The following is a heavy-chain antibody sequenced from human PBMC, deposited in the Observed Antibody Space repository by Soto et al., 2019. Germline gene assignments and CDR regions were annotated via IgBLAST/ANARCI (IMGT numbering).Heavy chain of an antibody. D-gene: IGHD3-10*01. J-gene: IGHJ4*02. V-gene: IGHV1-18*04. Sequence: QVQLVQSGPEVKKPGASVRVSCMTSGYAFTSYGVNWVRQAPGQGLEWMGWIAPHSGRTRYLPNFQGRVTISADASTNTAYMELTSLSSDDTGIYFCARAATGSYHSAYWGQGTVVTVSS. CDR3: ARAATGSYHSAY. CDR1: GYAFTSYG. CDR2: IAPHSGRT.